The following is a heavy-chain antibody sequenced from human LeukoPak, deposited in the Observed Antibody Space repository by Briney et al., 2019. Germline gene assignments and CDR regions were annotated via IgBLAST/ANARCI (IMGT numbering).Heavy chain of an antibody. J-gene: IGHJ4*02. CDR2: INPSGGST. CDR3: AILEYSSSSVLDY. V-gene: IGHV1-46*01. D-gene: IGHD6-6*01. CDR1: GYTFTSYY. Sequence: ASVKVPCKASGYTFTSYYMHWVRQAPGQGLEWMGIINPSGGSTSYAQKFQGRVTMTRGMSTSTVYMELSSLRSEDTAVYYCAILEYSSSSVLDYWGQGTLVTVSS.